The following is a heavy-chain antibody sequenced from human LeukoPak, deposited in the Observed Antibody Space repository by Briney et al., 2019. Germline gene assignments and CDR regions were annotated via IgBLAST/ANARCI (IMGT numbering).Heavy chain of an antibody. CDR2: INHSGST. V-gene: IGHV4-34*01. CDR3: ARLRSTYWYFDL. Sequence: SETLSLTCAVYGGSFSGYYWSWIRQPPGKGLEWIGEINHSGSTNYNPSLKSRVTMSVDTSKNQFSLKLSSVTAADTAVYYCARLRSTYWYFDLWGRGTLVTVSS. D-gene: IGHD4-17*01. J-gene: IGHJ2*01. CDR1: GGSFSGYY.